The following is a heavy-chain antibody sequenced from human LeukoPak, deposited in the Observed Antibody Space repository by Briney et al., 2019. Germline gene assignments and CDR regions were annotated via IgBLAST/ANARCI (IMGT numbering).Heavy chain of an antibody. CDR2: ISYDGSNK. Sequence: GGSLRLSRAASGFTFSSYAMHWVCQAPGKGLEWVAVISYDGSNKYYADSVKGRFTISRDNSKNTLYLQMNSLRAEDTAVYYCASEIIFGSFDYWGQGTLVTVSS. D-gene: IGHD3-3*01. CDR3: ASEIIFGSFDY. J-gene: IGHJ4*02. CDR1: GFTFSSYA. V-gene: IGHV3-30*04.